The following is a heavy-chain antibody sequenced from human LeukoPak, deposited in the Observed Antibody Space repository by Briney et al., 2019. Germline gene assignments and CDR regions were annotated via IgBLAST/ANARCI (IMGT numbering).Heavy chain of an antibody. J-gene: IGHJ4*02. CDR3: ARAPEYCSSTSCYDGYFDY. CDR1: GYTFTSYA. CDR2: INTNTGNP. D-gene: IGHD2-2*01. V-gene: IGHV7-4-1*01. Sequence: ASVKVSCKASGYTFTSYAMNWVRQAPGQGLEWMGWINTNTGNPTYAQGFTGRSVFSLDTSVSTAYLQICSLKAEDTAVYYCARAPEYCSSTSCYDGYFDYWGQGTLVTVSS.